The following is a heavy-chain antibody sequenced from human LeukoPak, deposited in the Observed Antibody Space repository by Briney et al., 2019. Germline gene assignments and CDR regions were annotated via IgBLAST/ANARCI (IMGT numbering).Heavy chain of an antibody. Sequence: PGGSLRLSCAASGFTFSIYSMNWVRQAPGKGLEWVSYITSDRRTISYADPVKGRFTISRDNDKRLLYLQMDSLRARDTAIYYCARSTSGTFDYWGQGMLVTVSS. CDR1: GFTFSIYS. CDR3: ARSTSGTFDY. CDR2: ITSDRRTI. D-gene: IGHD6-13*01. V-gene: IGHV3-48*01. J-gene: IGHJ4*02.